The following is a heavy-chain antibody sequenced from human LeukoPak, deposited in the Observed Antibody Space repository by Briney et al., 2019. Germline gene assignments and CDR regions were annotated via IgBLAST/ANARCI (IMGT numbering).Heavy chain of an antibody. Sequence: KPSETLSLTCTVSGGSISSSSYYWGWIRQPPGKGLEWIGSIYYSGSTYYNPSLKSRVTISVDTSKNQFSLKLSSVTAADTAVYYCARHVFPRWELRVLDEFDYWGQGTLVTVSS. J-gene: IGHJ4*02. D-gene: IGHD1-26*01. CDR1: GGSISSSSYY. CDR3: ARHVFPRWELRVLDEFDY. CDR2: IYYSGST. V-gene: IGHV4-39*01.